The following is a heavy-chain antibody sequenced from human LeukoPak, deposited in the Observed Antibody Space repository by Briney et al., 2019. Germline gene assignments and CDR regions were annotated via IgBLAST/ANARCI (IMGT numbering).Heavy chain of an antibody. CDR2: IYNSGST. J-gene: IGHJ4*02. V-gene: IGHV4-61*02. CDR1: GGSISRGSYY. Sequence: PSETLSLTCSVSGGSISRGSYYWNWIRQPAGKGLEWMGRIYNSGSTNYNPSLKSRVTISVDRSKNQFSLKLSSVTAADTAVYYCARVVLPGIAVAGTAYYFDYWGQGTLVTVSS. D-gene: IGHD6-19*01. CDR3: ARVVLPGIAVAGTAYYFDY.